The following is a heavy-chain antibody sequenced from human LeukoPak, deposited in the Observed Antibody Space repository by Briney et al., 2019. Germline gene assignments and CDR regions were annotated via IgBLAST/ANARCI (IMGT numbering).Heavy chain of an antibody. CDR3: ARGGVAAKYYFDY. CDR2: IYCSGTT. Sequence: SETLSLTCTVSGGSISPLYWGWIRQPPGKGLEFIGYIYCSGTTNYNPSLRSRVTLSVDTSKNQFSLKLSSVTAADTAVYYCARGGVAAKYYFDYWGPGTLVTVSS. V-gene: IGHV4-59*11. D-gene: IGHD3-10*01. J-gene: IGHJ4*02. CDR1: GGSISPLY.